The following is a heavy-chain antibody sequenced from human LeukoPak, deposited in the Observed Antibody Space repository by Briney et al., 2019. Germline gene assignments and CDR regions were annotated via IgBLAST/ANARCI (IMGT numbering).Heavy chain of an antibody. CDR2: TYYSGST. D-gene: IGHD3-22*01. Sequence: SETLSLTCTVSGGSISSSSYYWGWIRQPPGKGLEWIGSTYYSGSTYYNPSLKSRVTISVDTSKNQFSLKLSSVTAADTAVYYCARLGAAGITMIVVGPNDAFDIWGQGTMVTVSP. CDR3: ARLGAAGITMIVVGPNDAFDI. CDR1: GGSISSSSYY. V-gene: IGHV4-39*01. J-gene: IGHJ3*02.